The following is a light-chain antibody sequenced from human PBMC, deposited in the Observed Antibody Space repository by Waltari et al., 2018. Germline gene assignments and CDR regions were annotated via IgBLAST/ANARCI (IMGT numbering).Light chain of an antibody. CDR1: SSNIGNNY. CDR3: GTWDSSLSGAV. CDR2: ENS. V-gene: IGLV1-51*02. Sequence: SVLTQPPSVSAAPGPRVTISCSGGSSNIGNNYVSWYRQFPGTAPKLLIYENSGRPSGIPGRFSGSKSGTSATLDITGLQAGDEADYYCGTWDSSLSGAVFGGGTHLTVL. J-gene: IGLJ7*01.